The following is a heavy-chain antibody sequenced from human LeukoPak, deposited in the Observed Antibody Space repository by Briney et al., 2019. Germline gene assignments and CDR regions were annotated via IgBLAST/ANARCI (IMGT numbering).Heavy chain of an antibody. CDR3: AKRGGIAVAGVYYYYYGMDV. CDR1: GFTFSSYG. D-gene: IGHD6-19*01. CDR2: ISYDGSNK. V-gene: IGHV3-30*18. J-gene: IGHJ6*02. Sequence: GGPLRLSCAASGFTFSSYGMHWVRQAPGKGLEWVAVISYDGSNKYYADSVKGRFTISRDNSKNTLYLQMNSLRAEDTAVYYCAKRGGIAVAGVYYYYYGMDVWGQGTTVTVSS.